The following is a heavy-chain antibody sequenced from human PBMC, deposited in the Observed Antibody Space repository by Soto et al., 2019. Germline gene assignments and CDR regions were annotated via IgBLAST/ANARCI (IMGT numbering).Heavy chain of an antibody. V-gene: IGHV1-69*06. CDR1: GGTFSSYA. Sequence: GASVKVSCKASGGTFSSYAISWVRQAPGQGLEWMGGIIPIFGTANYAQKFQGRVTITADKSTSTAYMELSSLRSEDTAVYYCARSLGTYYYDSSGYPFDYWGQGTLVTVSS. CDR2: IIPIFGTA. D-gene: IGHD3-22*01. CDR3: ARSLGTYYYDSSGYPFDY. J-gene: IGHJ4*02.